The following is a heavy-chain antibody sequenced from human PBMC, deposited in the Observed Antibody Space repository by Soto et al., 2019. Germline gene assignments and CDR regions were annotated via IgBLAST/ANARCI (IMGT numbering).Heavy chain of an antibody. CDR2: ISSSSSYI. CDR3: ARAYCTTTSCHYYFDY. J-gene: IGHJ4*02. V-gene: IGHV3-21*01. CDR1: GFTFSSYS. D-gene: IGHD2-2*01. Sequence: GGSLRLSCAASGFTFSSYSMNWVRQAPGKGLEWVSSISSSSSYIYYADSVKGRFTISRDNAKSSLYLQMNSLRAEDTAVYYCARAYCTTTSCHYYFDYWGQGTLVTVPQ.